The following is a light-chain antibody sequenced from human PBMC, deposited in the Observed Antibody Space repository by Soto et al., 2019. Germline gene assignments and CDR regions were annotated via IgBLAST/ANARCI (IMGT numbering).Light chain of an antibody. V-gene: IGKV3-15*01. CDR2: GAF. Sequence: EIVMTQSPATLSVSPGERATLSCRASQSVKINLAWYQQKPGQAPRLLIYGAFTRATGIPARFSGSGSGTELTLTISNLQSEDSAVYYCQQYNNWPPITFGQGTRVEIK. J-gene: IGKJ5*01. CDR3: QQYNNWPPIT. CDR1: QSVKIN.